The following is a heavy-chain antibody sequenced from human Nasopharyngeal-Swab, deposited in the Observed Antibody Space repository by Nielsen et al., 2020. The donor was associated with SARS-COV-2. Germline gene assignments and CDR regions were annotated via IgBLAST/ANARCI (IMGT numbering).Heavy chain of an antibody. J-gene: IGHJ4*02. Sequence: GESLKISCAASGFTFSSYAMSWVRQAPGKGLEWVSAISGSGGSTYYADSVKGRFTISRDNSKNTLYLQMNSLRAEDTAVYYCAKAWGSYRNYFDYWGQGTLVTVSS. CDR1: GFTFSSYA. CDR2: ISGSGGST. D-gene: IGHD3-16*02. CDR3: AKAWGSYRNYFDY. V-gene: IGHV3-23*01.